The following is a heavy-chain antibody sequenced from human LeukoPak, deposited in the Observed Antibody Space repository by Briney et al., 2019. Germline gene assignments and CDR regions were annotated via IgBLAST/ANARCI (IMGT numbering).Heavy chain of an antibody. CDR3: AQAGGSYLLYFDY. J-gene: IGHJ4*02. D-gene: IGHD1-26*01. V-gene: IGHV3-23*01. Sequence: GGSLRLSCAASGFTFSSYAMSWVRQAPGKGLEWVSAISGSGGSTYYADSVKGRFTISRDNSKNTLYLQMNSLRAGDTAVYYCAQAGGSYLLYFDYWGQGTLVTVSS. CDR1: GFTFSSYA. CDR2: ISGSGGST.